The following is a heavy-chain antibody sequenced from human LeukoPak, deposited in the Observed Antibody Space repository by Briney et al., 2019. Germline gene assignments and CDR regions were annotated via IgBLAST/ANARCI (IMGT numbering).Heavy chain of an antibody. CDR1: GGAISSYH. Sequence: NPSETLSLTCTVSGGAISSYHWSWIRQPAGKGLEWIGRIYTSGSTYYNPSLKSRVTISVDTSKNQFSLKLSSVTAADTAVYYCARRSAVAVFWGQGTLVTVSS. V-gene: IGHV4-4*07. D-gene: IGHD6-19*01. CDR2: IYTSGST. CDR3: ARRSAVAVF. J-gene: IGHJ4*02.